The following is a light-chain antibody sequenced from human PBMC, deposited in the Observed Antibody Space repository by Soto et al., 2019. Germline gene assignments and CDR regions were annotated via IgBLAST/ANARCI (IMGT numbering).Light chain of an antibody. J-gene: IGKJ3*01. CDR1: QSISSY. V-gene: IGKV1-39*01. CDR2: AAS. Sequence: DIQMTQSPSSLSASVGDRVTITCRASQSISSYLNWYQQKPGKAPKLLIYAASSLQSGVPSRFSCSGSGTDFTLTSSSLQPEDFATYYCQQSYSTPFTFGPGTKVDI. CDR3: QQSYSTPFT.